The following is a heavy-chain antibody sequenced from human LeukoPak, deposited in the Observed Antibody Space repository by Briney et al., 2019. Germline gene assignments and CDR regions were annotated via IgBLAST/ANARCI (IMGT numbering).Heavy chain of an antibody. CDR1: GYTFTSYY. J-gene: IGHJ4*02. D-gene: IGHD1-26*01. Sequence: GASVKVSCKASGYTFTSYYMHWVRQAPGQGLEWMGVINPSGGSTSYAQKFQGRVTMTRDTSTSTVYMELSSLRSEDTAVYYCATVGSLSSGSYSEFDYWGQGTLVTVSS. CDR3: ATVGSLSSGSYSEFDY. CDR2: INPSGGST. V-gene: IGHV1-46*01.